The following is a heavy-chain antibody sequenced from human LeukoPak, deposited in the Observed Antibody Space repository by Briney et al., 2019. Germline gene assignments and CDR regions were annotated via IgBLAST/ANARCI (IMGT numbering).Heavy chain of an antibody. CDR1: GFIFSTYG. CDR3: ARAVGPFDF. V-gene: IGHV3-33*01. Sequence: RSGGSLRLSCAASGFIFSTYGMHWVRQAPGKGLEWVAVIWYDGSNKYYADSVKGRFTISRDNSKNTPNLLMNNLRAEDTAVYYCARAVGPFDFWGQGTMVTVSA. CDR2: IWYDGSNK. J-gene: IGHJ3*01.